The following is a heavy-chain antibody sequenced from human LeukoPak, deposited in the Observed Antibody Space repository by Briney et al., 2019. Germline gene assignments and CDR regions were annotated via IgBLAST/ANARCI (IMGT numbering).Heavy chain of an antibody. CDR1: GFTVSSNY. D-gene: IGHD2-8*01. J-gene: IGHJ6*03. Sequence: PGGSLRLSCAVSGFTVSSNYMSWVRQAPGKGLEWVSVIYSGGSTYYADSVKGRFTISRDNSKNTLYLQMNSLRAEDTAVYYCAEGLGYCSDGVCYYYYYMDVWGKGTTVTVSS. CDR2: IYSGGST. V-gene: IGHV3-53*01. CDR3: AEGLGYCSDGVCYYYYYMDV.